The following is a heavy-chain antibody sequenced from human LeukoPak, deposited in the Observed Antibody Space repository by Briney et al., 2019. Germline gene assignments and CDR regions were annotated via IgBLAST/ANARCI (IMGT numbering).Heavy chain of an antibody. V-gene: IGHV1-18*01. Sequence: GASVKVSCKASGYTFTSYGISWVRQAPGQGREWMGWISAYNGNTNYAQKLQGRVTMTTDTPTSTAYMELRSLRSDDTTVYYCARGGTQYYYDSSGYFDYWGQGTLVTVSS. D-gene: IGHD3-22*01. CDR3: ARGGTQYYYDSSGYFDY. CDR2: ISAYNGNT. CDR1: GYTFTSYG. J-gene: IGHJ4*02.